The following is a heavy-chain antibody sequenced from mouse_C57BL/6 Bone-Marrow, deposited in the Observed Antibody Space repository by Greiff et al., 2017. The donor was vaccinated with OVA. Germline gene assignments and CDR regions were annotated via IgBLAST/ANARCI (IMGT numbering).Heavy chain of an antibody. Sequence: QVQLKQPGAELVKPGASVKLSCKASGYTFTSYWMPWVKQRPGRGLEWIGRIDPNSGGTKYNEKFKSKATLTVDKPSSTAYMQLSSLTSEDSAVYECASQYYGSSYWDMDVWGTGTTVTVSS. CDR1: GYTFTSYW. CDR3: ASQYYGSSYWDMDV. J-gene: IGHJ1*03. CDR2: IDPNSGGT. D-gene: IGHD1-1*01. V-gene: IGHV1-72*01.